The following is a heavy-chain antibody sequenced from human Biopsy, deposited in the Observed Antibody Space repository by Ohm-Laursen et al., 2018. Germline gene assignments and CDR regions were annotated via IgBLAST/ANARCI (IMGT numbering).Heavy chain of an antibody. CDR1: GFTFDDYA. D-gene: IGHD6-25*01. CDR3: TKRRTAVRPFDS. CDR2: ISWDSAKI. J-gene: IGHJ4*01. Sequence: SLRLSCAAAGFTFDDYAMYWVRQAPGKGLEWVSGISWDSAKIAYGDSARGRFTISRDNAKSSLYLEMNSLRSEDTAFYYCTKRRTAVRPFDSWGHGTLVTVSS. V-gene: IGHV3-9*01.